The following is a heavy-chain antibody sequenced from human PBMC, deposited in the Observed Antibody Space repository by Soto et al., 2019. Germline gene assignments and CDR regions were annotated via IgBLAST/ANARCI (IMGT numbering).Heavy chain of an antibody. CDR2: IYYSWST. J-gene: IGHJ6*02. CDR3: AGLEPRASYGMDV. Sequence: SATLSLTCTVSGGSISNYYWSWIRQPPGKGLDWIGYIYYSWSTNYNPSLNSRLTMSVDTSKKQLSLKLRSVTAADTAVYFCAGLEPRASYGMDVWGQGTTVTVS. V-gene: IGHV4-59*01. CDR1: GGSISNYY.